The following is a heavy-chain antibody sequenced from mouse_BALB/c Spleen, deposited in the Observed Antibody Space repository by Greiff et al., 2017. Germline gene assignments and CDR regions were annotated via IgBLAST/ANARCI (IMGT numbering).Heavy chain of an antibody. CDR3: ARGGYDYDRGYYFDY. D-gene: IGHD2-4*01. Sequence: EVKLVESGGGLVKPGGSLKLSCAASGFTFSSYAMSWVRQTPEKRLEWVATISSGGSYTYYPDSVKGRFTISRDNAKNTLYLQMSSLRSEDTAMYYCARGGYDYDRGYYFDYWGQGTTLTVSS. CDR1: GFTFSSYA. J-gene: IGHJ2*01. V-gene: IGHV5-9-3*01. CDR2: ISSGGSYT.